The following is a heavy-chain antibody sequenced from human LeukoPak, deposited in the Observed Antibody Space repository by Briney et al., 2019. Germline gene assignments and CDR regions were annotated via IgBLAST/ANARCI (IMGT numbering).Heavy chain of an antibody. D-gene: IGHD2-8*02. CDR2: ISSGSSYT. CDR1: GFTFSDSY. V-gene: IGHV3-11*06. CDR3: ARFGQLYCPDY. J-gene: IGHJ4*02. Sequence: PGESLRLSCTASGFTFSDSYMSWIRQAPGKGLEWVSYISSGSSYTNYADSVKGRFTISRDNAKNSLYLQMNSLRVEDTAVYYCARFGQLYCPDYWGQGTLVTVSS.